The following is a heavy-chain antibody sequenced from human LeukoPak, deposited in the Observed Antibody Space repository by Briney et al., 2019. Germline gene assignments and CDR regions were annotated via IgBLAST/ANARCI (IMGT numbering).Heavy chain of an antibody. Sequence: SETLSLTCTVSGGSISSGGYYWSWIRQHPGKGLEWIGYIYYSGSTYYNPSLKSRVTISVDTSKNQFSLKLSSVTAADTAVYYCARGYYYGSGSPPGVFDYWGQGTLVTVSS. D-gene: IGHD3-10*01. V-gene: IGHV4-31*03. CDR2: IYYSGST. CDR3: ARGYYYGSGSPPGVFDY. CDR1: GGSISSGGYY. J-gene: IGHJ4*02.